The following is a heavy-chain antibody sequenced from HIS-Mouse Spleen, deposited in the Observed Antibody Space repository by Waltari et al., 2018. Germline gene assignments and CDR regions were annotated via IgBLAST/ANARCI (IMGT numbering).Heavy chain of an antibody. D-gene: IGHD1-20*01. V-gene: IGHV4-59*08. J-gene: IGHJ4*02. CDR3: ARLRSNWQYYFDY. CDR2: IYYSGST. Sequence: QVQLQESGPGLVKPSETLSLTCTVSGGPISSYYWIWIRQPPGKGLEWIGYIYYSGSTNYNPSLKSRVTISVDTSKNQFSLKLSSVTAADTAVYYCARLRSNWQYYFDYWGQGTLVTVSS. CDR1: GGPISSYY.